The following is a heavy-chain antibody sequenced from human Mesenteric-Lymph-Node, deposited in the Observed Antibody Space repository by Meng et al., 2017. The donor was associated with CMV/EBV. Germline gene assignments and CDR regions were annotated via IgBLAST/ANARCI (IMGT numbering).Heavy chain of an antibody. CDR2: MNPNSGNT. V-gene: IGHV1-8*01. CDR3: ARVTGPIDY. D-gene: IGHD3-9*01. Sequence: NVSCKASGYSFTSYDINWVRQATGQGLEWMGWMNPNSGNTGSAQKFQGRVTMTRDISISTAYMELSSLRSEDTAVYYCARVTGPIDYWGQGTLVTVSS. CDR1: GYSFTSYD. J-gene: IGHJ4*02.